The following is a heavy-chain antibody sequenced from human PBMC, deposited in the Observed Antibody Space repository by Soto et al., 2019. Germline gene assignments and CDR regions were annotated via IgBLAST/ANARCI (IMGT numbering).Heavy chain of an antibody. CDR3: ARLERCDS. Sequence: EVHLLESGGDLVQPGGSLRLSCAASGFTFSTYVMDWVRQAPGKGLEWVSSINTAGDYTVYADSVKGRFTVSRDNSKNMLYLQMNSRRTEDTAVYYCARLERCDSWGQGTRVTVSS. D-gene: IGHD3-3*01. J-gene: IGHJ4*02. CDR2: INTAGDYT. V-gene: IGHV3-23*01. CDR1: GFTFSTYV.